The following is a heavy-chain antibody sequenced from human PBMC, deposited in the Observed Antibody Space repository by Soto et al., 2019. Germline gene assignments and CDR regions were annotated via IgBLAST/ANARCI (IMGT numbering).Heavy chain of an antibody. Sequence: GGSLRLSCEASGFTFSNDAVSWVRQASGKGLEWVSGISGSGRDTYYADSVKGRLTISRDNAKNTLFLQMNSLRAEDAASYYCAKDRLEEVGTFFEFWGHGILVTVSS. CDR3: AKDRLEEVGTFFEF. D-gene: IGHD6-13*01. CDR1: GFTFSNDA. J-gene: IGHJ4*01. CDR2: ISGSGRDT. V-gene: IGHV3-23*01.